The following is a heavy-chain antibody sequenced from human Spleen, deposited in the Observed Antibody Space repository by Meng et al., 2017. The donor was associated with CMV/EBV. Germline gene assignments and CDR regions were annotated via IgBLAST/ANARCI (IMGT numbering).Heavy chain of an antibody. CDR2: IYYSGST. D-gene: IGHD2-15*01. Sequence: SGGSISTNTYYWGWIRQPPGKGLEWIGSIYYSGSTLYNPSLKSRVTMSVDTSKNQFSLRLSSVTAADTAVYYCARERTAATRFRFDPWGQGTLVTVSS. V-gene: IGHV4-39*07. CDR3: ARERTAATRFRFDP. J-gene: IGHJ5*02. CDR1: GGSISTNTYY.